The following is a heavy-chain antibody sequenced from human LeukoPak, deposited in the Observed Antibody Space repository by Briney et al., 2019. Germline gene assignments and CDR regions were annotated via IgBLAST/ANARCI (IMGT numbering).Heavy chain of an antibody. J-gene: IGHJ4*02. V-gene: IGHV4-38-2*02. CDR1: GYSISSGYY. CDR3: ARGDIPDY. CDR2: IYHSGNT. Sequence: SETLSLTCTVSGYSISSGYYWGWIRQPPGKGLEWIGSIYHSGNTYYKSSLKSRVTISVDTSKNQFSLKLRSVTTTDTAVYYCARGDIPDYWGQGTLVTVSS. D-gene: IGHD2-2*02.